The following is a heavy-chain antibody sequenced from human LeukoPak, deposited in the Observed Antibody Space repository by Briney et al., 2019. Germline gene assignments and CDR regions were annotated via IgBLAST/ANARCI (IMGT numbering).Heavy chain of an antibody. CDR1: GFTFSHYG. Sequence: PGGSLRLSCAASGFTFSHYGMHWVRQAPGKGLEWVADIWSDGSNKFYADSVRGRFTISRDDVRNTVYLQMDSLTAEDTAVYYCARDAQRGFDYSNSLQYWGQGTLVTISS. V-gene: IGHV3-33*01. J-gene: IGHJ4*02. CDR3: ARDAQRGFDYSNSLQY. D-gene: IGHD4-11*01. CDR2: IWSDGSNK.